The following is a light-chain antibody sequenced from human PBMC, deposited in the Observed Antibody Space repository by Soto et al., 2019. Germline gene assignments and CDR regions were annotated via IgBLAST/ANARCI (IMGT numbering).Light chain of an antibody. CDR3: QQYDNLPLT. Sequence: DIQMTQSPSSLSASVGDRVTLTCQASQDITHYLNWYRQKSGKAPKLLIYDASRMEKGVPSRFSGGGSGTAFTLNISSLEPEDGAVYFCQQYDNLPLTFGGGTKVEI. CDR2: DAS. J-gene: IGKJ4*01. V-gene: IGKV1-33*01. CDR1: QDITHY.